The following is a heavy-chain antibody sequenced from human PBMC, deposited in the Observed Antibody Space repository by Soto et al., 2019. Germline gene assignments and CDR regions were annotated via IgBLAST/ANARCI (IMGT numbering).Heavy chain of an antibody. CDR3: ARSTIPRYSYDYYYYYGMDV. Sequence: GASVKVSCKASGGTFSSYAISWVRQAPGQGLEWMGGIIPIFGTANYAQKFQGRVTITADESTSTAYMELSSLRSEDTAVYYCARSTIPRYSYDYYYYYGMDVWGQGTTVTVSS. V-gene: IGHV1-69*13. J-gene: IGHJ6*02. CDR1: GGTFSSYA. CDR2: IIPIFGTA. D-gene: IGHD5-18*01.